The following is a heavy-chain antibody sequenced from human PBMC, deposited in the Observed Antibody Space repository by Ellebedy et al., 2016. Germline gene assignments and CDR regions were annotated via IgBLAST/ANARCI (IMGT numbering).Heavy chain of an antibody. D-gene: IGHD1-26*01. V-gene: IGHV1-8*01. CDR3: ARGMEVGATFDYCYGMDV. Sequence: ASVKVSCXASGYTFTSYDINWVRQATGQGLEWMGWMNPNSGNTGYAQKFQGRVTMTRNTSISTAYMELSSLRSEDTAVYYCARGMEVGATFDYCYGMDVWGQGTTVTVSS. CDR1: GYTFTSYD. CDR2: MNPNSGNT. J-gene: IGHJ6*02.